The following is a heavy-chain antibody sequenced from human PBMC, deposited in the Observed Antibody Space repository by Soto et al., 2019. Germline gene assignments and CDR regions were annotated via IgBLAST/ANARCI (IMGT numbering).Heavy chain of an antibody. CDR3: ARLDCSSTSCQDYYYGMDV. D-gene: IGHD2-2*01. CDR2: IIPILGIA. J-gene: IGHJ6*02. CDR1: VGTFSSYT. V-gene: IGHV1-69*02. Sequence: SVKGTCKASVGTFSSYTISWVRQAPGQGLEWMGRIIPILGIANYAQKFQGRVTITADKSTSTAYMELSSLRSEDTAVYYCARLDCSSTSCQDYYYGMDVWG.